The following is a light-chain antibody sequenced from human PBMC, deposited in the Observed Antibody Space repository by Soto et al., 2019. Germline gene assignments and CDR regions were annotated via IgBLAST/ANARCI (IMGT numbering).Light chain of an antibody. CDR1: SNDVGGYNY. V-gene: IGLV2-14*01. J-gene: IGLJ2*01. CDR3: SSYTGSSTL. CDR2: EVS. Sequence: QSALTQPASVSGSPGQSITISCTGTSNDVGGYNYVSWYQQHPGKAPKLMIYEVSNRPSGVSIRFSGSKSGNTASLTISGLQAEDEADYYCSSYTGSSTLFGGGTKLTVL.